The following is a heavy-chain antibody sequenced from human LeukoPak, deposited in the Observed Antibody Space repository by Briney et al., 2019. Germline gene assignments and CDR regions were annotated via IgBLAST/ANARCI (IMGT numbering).Heavy chain of an antibody. CDR3: ATDKMYYYDSSGYYFVRDY. CDR1: GYTLTELS. Sequence: VASVKVSCTVSGYTLTELSMHWVRQAPGKGLEWMGGFDPEDGETIYAQKFQGRVTMTEDTSTDTAYMELSSLRSEDTAVYYCATDKMYYYDSSGYYFVRDYWGQGTLVTVSS. D-gene: IGHD3-22*01. V-gene: IGHV1-24*01. CDR2: FDPEDGET. J-gene: IGHJ4*02.